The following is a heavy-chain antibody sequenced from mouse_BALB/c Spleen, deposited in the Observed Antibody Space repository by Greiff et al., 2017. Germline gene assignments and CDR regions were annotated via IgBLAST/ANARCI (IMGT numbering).Heavy chain of an antibody. Sequence: EVQLQESGAELVKPGASVKLSCTASGFNIKDTYMHWVKQRPEQGLEWIGRIDPANGNTKYDPKFQGKATIKADTSSNTAYLQLSSLTSEDTAVYYCARYDYYAMDYWGQGTSVTVSS. CDR2: IDPANGNT. V-gene: IGHV14-3*02. J-gene: IGHJ4*01. CDR1: GFNIKDTY. CDR3: ARYDYYAMDY.